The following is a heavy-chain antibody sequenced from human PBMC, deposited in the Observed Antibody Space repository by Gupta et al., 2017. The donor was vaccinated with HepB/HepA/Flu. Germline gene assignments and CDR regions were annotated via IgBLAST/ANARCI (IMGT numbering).Heavy chain of an antibody. D-gene: IGHD3-10*01. CDR1: GFTFSNYA. J-gene: IGHJ6*03. V-gene: IGHV3-23*01. CDR3: VKLRGHPMPYYHMDV. Sequence: EVQLLQSGGELVQPGGFLRLSCTASGFTFSNYAMGWVRLAPGKGPEWVSSMGGGGTKYYADSVKGRFTISRDNSKNMVFLEVSSLRAEDTAVYYCVKLRGHPMPYYHMDVWGKGTTVSVSS. CDR2: MGGGGTK.